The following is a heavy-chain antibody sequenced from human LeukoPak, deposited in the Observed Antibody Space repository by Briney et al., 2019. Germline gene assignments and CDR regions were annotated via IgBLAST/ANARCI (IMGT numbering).Heavy chain of an antibody. Sequence: SVKVSCKASGGTFSSYAISWVRQAPGQGLERMGGIIPIFGTANYAQKFQGRVTITTDESTSTAYMELSSLRSEDTAVYYCARDRGSGYDSFDYWGQGTLVTVSS. D-gene: IGHD5-12*01. J-gene: IGHJ4*02. CDR2: IIPIFGTA. V-gene: IGHV1-69*05. CDR1: GGTFSSYA. CDR3: ARDRGSGYDSFDY.